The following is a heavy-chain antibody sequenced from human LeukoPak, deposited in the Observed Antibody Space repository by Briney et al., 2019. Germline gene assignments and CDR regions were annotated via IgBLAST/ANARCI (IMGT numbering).Heavy chain of an antibody. CDR1: GYSFTSYN. CDR3: ARLGTSSGYSVY. Sequence: ASVKVSCKTSGYSFTSYNLHWVRQAPGQRLEWMGIIKPSGGNTNYAQKLQGRVTMTTDTSTSTAYMELRSLRSDDTAVYYCARLGTSSGYSVYWGQGTLVTVSS. V-gene: IGHV1-46*01. D-gene: IGHD3-22*01. CDR2: IKPSGGNT. J-gene: IGHJ4*02.